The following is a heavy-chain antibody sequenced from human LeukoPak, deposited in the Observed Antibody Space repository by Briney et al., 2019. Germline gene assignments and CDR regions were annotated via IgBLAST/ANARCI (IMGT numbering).Heavy chain of an antibody. CDR1: GGSISSRTYY. Sequence: SETLSLTCTVSGGSISSRTYYWGWIRQPPGKGLEWIGSIFYSGSSYYNPSLKSRVTISVDTSKNHFSLKLASVTAADTAVYYCARDSGSYSFDCWGQGTLVTVSS. V-gene: IGHV4-39*02. J-gene: IGHJ4*02. D-gene: IGHD1-26*01. CDR2: IFYSGSS. CDR3: ARDSGSYSFDC.